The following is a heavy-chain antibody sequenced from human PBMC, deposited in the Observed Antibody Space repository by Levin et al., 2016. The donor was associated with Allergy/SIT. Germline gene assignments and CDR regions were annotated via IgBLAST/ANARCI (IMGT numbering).Heavy chain of an antibody. J-gene: IGHJ6*02. CDR3: ARDLSGFGITIFGVVIYGMDV. Sequence: VRQAPGKGLEWVSSISSSSSYIYYADSVKGRFTISRDNAKNSLYLQMNSLRAEDTAVYYCARDLSGFGITIFGVVIYGMDVWGQGTTVTVSS. V-gene: IGHV3-21*01. D-gene: IGHD3-3*01. CDR2: ISSSSSYI.